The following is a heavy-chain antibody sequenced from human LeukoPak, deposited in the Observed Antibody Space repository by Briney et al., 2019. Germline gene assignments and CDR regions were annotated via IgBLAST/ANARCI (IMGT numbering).Heavy chain of an antibody. V-gene: IGHV3-48*01. CDR1: GFTFSSYA. Sequence: GGSLRLSCAASGFTFSSYAMTWVRQAPGKGLEWVSYISSSSSTIYYADSVKGRFTISRDNAKNSLYLQMNSLRAEDTAVYYCATAQTYYYDSSGLYWGQGTLVTVSS. J-gene: IGHJ4*02. D-gene: IGHD3-22*01. CDR2: ISSSSSTI. CDR3: ATAQTYYYDSSGLY.